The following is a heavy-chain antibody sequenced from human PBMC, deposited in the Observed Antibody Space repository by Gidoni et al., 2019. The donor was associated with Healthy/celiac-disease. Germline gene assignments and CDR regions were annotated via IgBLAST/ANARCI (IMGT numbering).Heavy chain of an antibody. D-gene: IGHD6-13*01. CDR1: GFTFSSYG. Sequence: QVQLVESGGGVVQPGRSLRLSCAASGFTFSSYGMTWVRQAPGKGLEWVVVISYDGSNNYYADSVKGRFTISRDNSKNTLYLQMNSLRAEDTAVYYCAKDLRQQLVRDYYYGMDVWGQGTTVTVSS. V-gene: IGHV3-30*18. J-gene: IGHJ6*02. CDR2: ISYDGSNN. CDR3: AKDLRQQLVRDYYYGMDV.